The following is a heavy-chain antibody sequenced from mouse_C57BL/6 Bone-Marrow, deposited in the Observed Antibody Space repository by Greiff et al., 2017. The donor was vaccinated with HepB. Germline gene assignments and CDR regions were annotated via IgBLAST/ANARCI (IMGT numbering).Heavy chain of an antibody. CDR1: GYAFSSSW. CDR3: ARADSSGSSAMDY. Sequence: LQESGPELVKPGASVKISCKASGYAFSSSWMNWVKQRPGKGLEWIGRIYPGDGDTNYNGKFKGKATLTADKSSSTAYMQLSSLTSEDSAVYFCARADSSGSSAMDYWGQGTSVTVSS. CDR2: IYPGDGDT. V-gene: IGHV1-82*01. D-gene: IGHD3-2*02. J-gene: IGHJ4*01.